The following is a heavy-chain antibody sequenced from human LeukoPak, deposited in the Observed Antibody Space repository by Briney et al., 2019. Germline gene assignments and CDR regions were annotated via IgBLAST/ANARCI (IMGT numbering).Heavy chain of an antibody. Sequence: GGSLRLSCAASGSTVSSNYMSWVRQAPGKGLEWVSVIYSGGSTYYADSVKGRFTISRDNSKNTLYLQMNSLRAEDTAVYYCARARTPIYYDSSGYYWYFDYWGQGTLVTVSS. V-gene: IGHV3-66*01. CDR3: ARARTPIYYDSSGYYWYFDY. CDR2: IYSGGST. CDR1: GSTVSSNY. D-gene: IGHD3-22*01. J-gene: IGHJ4*02.